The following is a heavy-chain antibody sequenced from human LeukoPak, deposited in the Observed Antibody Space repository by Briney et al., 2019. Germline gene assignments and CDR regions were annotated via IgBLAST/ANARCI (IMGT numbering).Heavy chain of an antibody. CDR3: ATAPIQLPHFTNGWFDP. J-gene: IGHJ5*02. CDR1: GYTLTELS. Sequence: ASVKVSCKVSGYTLTELSMHWVRQAPGKGPEWMGGFDPEDGETIYAQKFQGRVTMTEDTSTDTAYMELSSLRSEDTAVYYCATAPIQLPHFTNGWFDPWGQGTLVTVSS. V-gene: IGHV1-24*01. D-gene: IGHD2-2*01. CDR2: FDPEDGET.